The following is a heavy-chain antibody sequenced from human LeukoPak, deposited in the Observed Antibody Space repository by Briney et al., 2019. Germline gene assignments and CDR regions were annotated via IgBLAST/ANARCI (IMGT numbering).Heavy chain of an antibody. J-gene: IGHJ4*02. V-gene: IGHV3-21*01. Sequence: GGSLRLSCAASGFTFSSYSMNWVRQAPGKGLEWVSSISSSSSYIYYADSVKGRFTISRDNAKNSLYLQMNSLRAEDTAVYYCARDWRVLAVAGAGFDYWGQGTLVTVSS. D-gene: IGHD6-19*01. CDR1: GFTFSSYS. CDR3: ARDWRVLAVAGAGFDY. CDR2: ISSSSSYI.